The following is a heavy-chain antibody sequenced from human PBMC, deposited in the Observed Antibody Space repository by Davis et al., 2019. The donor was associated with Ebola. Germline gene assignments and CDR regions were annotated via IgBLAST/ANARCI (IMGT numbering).Heavy chain of an antibody. J-gene: IGHJ6*02. CDR3: ARSRGWLFLYGMDV. Sequence: ASVKVSCKASGYSFNSYNINWVRQAAGQGPEWMGWMNPTSGNTGYAQKIEGRVTMTRDASISTAYMELSSLTSEDTAVYYCARSRGWLFLYGMDVWGQGTTVTVSS. CDR2: MNPTSGNT. V-gene: IGHV1-8*01. D-gene: IGHD3-9*01. CDR1: GYSFNSYN.